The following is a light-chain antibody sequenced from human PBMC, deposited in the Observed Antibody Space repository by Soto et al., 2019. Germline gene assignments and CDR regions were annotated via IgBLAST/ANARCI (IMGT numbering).Light chain of an antibody. Sequence: QSALTQPPSASVSPGQSVTISCTGTSSDVAGSDYVSWYQQHPGKAPKLIIYEVTKRPAGVPDRFSGSKSGNTASLTVSGLQADDESYYYCSSFARGDNPHVLFGGGTKVTVL. CDR1: SSDVAGSDY. V-gene: IGLV2-8*01. CDR2: EVT. J-gene: IGLJ2*01. CDR3: SSFARGDNPHVL.